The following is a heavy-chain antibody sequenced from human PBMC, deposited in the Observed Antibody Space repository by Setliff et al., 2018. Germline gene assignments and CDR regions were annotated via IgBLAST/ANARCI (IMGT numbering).Heavy chain of an antibody. CDR1: GFTFTTFY. J-gene: IGHJ4*02. D-gene: IGHD2-2*01. CDR3: ARSTSWFSTNY. V-gene: IGHV1-46*03. Sequence: GASVKVSCKTSGFTFTTFYIHWARQAPGQGLEWMMMINPNGDRTTYAQKFQGRVTMTRDTSTSTVYMELSSLRSEDTAVYYCARSTSWFSTNYWGQGTPVTVSS. CDR2: INPNGDRT.